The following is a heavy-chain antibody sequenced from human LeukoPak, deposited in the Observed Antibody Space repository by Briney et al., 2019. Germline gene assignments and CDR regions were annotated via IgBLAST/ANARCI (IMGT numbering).Heavy chain of an antibody. D-gene: IGHD6-6*01. CDR1: GFTFSSYG. V-gene: IGHV3-30*02. CDR3: AKDKIWSSSFNFDY. Sequence: GGSLRLSCAASGFTFSSYGMHWVRQAPGKGLEWVAFIRYDGSNKYYADSVKGRFTISRDNSKNTLYLQMNSLRAEDTAVYYCAKDKIWSSSFNFDYWGQGTLVTVSS. J-gene: IGHJ4*02. CDR2: IRYDGSNK.